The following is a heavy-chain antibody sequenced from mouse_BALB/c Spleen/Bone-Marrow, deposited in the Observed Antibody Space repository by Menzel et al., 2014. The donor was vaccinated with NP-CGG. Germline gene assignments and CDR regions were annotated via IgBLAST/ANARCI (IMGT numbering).Heavy chain of an antibody. V-gene: IGHV5-6*01. D-gene: IGHD4-1*01. CDR1: GFTFSTYG. CDR3: TRQRNWDHYAVDY. Sequence: EVQGVESGGDLVKPGGSLKLSCAASGFTFSTYGMSWVRQTPDKRLEWVATISSGGGYTYYPDSVKGRFTISRDNANNTLYLQMSSLKSEDTAMYYCTRQRNWDHYAVDYWGQGTSVTVSS. J-gene: IGHJ4*01. CDR2: ISSGGGYT.